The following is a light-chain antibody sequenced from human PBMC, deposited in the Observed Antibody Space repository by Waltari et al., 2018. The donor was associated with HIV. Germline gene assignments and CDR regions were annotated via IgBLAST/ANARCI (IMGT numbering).Light chain of an antibody. CDR2: AAT. CDR1: QNIQNY. CDR3: QQSYSTPPYT. V-gene: IGKV1-39*01. Sequence: DIQLTHSPSALSASLGKSVTITCRSSQNIQNYVNWYQQKPGKAPKVLIYAATNVQSGVPSRFSGSGSGTEFTLSVASLEREDAATYFCQQSYSTPPYTFGQGTKVQI. J-gene: IGKJ2*01.